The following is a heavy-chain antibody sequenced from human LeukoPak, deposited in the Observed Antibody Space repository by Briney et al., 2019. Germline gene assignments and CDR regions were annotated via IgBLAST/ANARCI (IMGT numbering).Heavy chain of an antibody. CDR2: ISGSGGST. V-gene: IGHV3-23*01. D-gene: IGHD3-9*01. CDR3: AISTTVRYFDWPDGRVA. CDR1: GLTFSSYA. Sequence: GGSLRLSCAASGLTFSSYAMSWVRQAPGKGLEWVSAISGSGGSTYYADSVKGRFTISSDHSKNTLYLQMNSLRAEDTAVYYCAISTTVRYFDWPDGRVAWGQGTLVTVSS. J-gene: IGHJ4*02.